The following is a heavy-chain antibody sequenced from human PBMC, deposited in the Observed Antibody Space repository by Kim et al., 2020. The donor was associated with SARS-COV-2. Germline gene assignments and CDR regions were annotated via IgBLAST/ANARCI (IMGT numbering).Heavy chain of an antibody. J-gene: IGHJ3*01. CDR1: GFTFSMHW. CDR2: IKEDGTEK. V-gene: IGHV3-7*05. Sequence: GGSLRLSCEASGFTFSMHWMSWVRQAPGKGLEWVAKIKEDGTEKYHVDPVKGRFTISRDNAKKSLYLQMDSLKAEDTAVYYCARDSGYCRSHNCKGDAYDFWGQGTMVTVSS. CDR3: ARDSGYCRSHNCKGDAYDF. D-gene: IGHD2-15*01.